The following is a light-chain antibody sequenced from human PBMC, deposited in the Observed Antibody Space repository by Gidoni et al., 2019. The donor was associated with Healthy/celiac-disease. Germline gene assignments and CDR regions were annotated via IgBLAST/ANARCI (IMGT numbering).Light chain of an antibody. CDR1: QSVSSSY. CDR2: GAS. V-gene: IGKV3-20*01. J-gene: IGKJ2*01. Sequence: EIVLTQSPGTLSLSPGKRATLSCRASQSVSSSYLAWYQQKPGQAPRLLIYGASSRATGLPDRFSGSGSGTDFTLTISRLEPEDFAVYYCQQYGSSPYTFGQGTKLEIK. CDR3: QQYGSSPYT.